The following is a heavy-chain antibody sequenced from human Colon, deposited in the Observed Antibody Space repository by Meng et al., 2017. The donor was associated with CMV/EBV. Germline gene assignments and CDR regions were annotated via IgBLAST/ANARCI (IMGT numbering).Heavy chain of an antibody. J-gene: IGHJ4*02. CDR3: TKLRGARGY. V-gene: IGHV3-48*04. Sequence: GGSLRLSCAASGFTFRSYSMNWVRQAPGKGLEWVAYISSSSSTIYYADSVKGRFTISRDNAKNSLYLQMNSLRADDTAVYYCTKLRGARGYWGQGTLVTVSS. CDR2: ISSSSSTI. D-gene: IGHD1-26*01. CDR1: GFTFRSYS.